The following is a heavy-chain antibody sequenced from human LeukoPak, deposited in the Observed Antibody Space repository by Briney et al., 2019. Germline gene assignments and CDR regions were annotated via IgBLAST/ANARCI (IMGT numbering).Heavy chain of an antibody. CDR3: TRQYCSSTSCYSVDY. CDR2: IRSKANSYAT. J-gene: IGHJ4*02. V-gene: IGHV3-73*01. D-gene: IGHD2-2*02. Sequence: PGGSLRLSCAASGFTFSGSAMHWVRQASGKGLEWVGRIRSKANSYATAYAASVKGRFTISRDDSKNTAYLQMNSLKTEDTAVYYCTRQYCSSTSCYSVDYWGQGTLVTVSS. CDR1: GFTFSGSA.